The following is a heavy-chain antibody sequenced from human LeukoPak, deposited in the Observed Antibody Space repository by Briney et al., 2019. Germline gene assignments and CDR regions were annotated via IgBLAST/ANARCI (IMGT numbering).Heavy chain of an antibody. V-gene: IGHV3-7*01. D-gene: IGHD1-1*01. J-gene: IGHJ4*02. CDR2: IPQDGRAQ. CDR3: ARVAKERVGGVYYFDY. CDR1: GFTFSSFW. Sequence: PGGSLRLSCAASGFTFSSFWMSWVRQAPGKGLEWVAAIPQDGRAQYYVDSVKGRFTISRENAKNSLYLQMNSLRAGDTAVYYCARVAKERVGGVYYFDYWGQGTLVTVSS.